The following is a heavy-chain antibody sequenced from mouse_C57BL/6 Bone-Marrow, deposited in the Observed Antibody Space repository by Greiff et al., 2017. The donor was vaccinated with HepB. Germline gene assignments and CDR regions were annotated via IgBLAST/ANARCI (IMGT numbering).Heavy chain of an antibody. J-gene: IGHJ1*03. Sequence: VQVVESGAELVRPGTSVKVSCKASGYAFTNYLIEWVKQRPGQGLEWIGVINPGSGGTNYNEKFKGKATLTADKSSSTAYMQLSSLTSEDSAVYFCARPFMVTGYFDVWGTGTTVTVSS. V-gene: IGHV1-54*01. CDR1: GYAFTNYL. D-gene: IGHD2-2*01. CDR3: ARPFMVTGYFDV. CDR2: INPGSGGT.